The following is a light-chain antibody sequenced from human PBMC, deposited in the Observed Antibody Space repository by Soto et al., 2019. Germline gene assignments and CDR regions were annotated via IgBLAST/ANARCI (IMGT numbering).Light chain of an antibody. Sequence: QSALTQPASVSGSPGQSITISCTGTSSDVGDYNYVSWYQQHPGKAPKLMIYDVSNRPSGVSNRFSGSKSGNTASLTISGLQAEYEDDYYCSSYTSSSTLVVFGTGTKVTVL. CDR2: DVS. J-gene: IGLJ1*01. CDR1: SSDVGDYNY. V-gene: IGLV2-14*01. CDR3: SSYTSSSTLVV.